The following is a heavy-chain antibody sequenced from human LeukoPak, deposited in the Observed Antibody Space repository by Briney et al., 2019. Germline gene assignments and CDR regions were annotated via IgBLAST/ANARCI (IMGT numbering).Heavy chain of an antibody. J-gene: IGHJ4*02. CDR1: GFTFVTSW. CDR3: ARDPLNGALDY. D-gene: IGHD2-8*01. CDR2: INPDGSHK. Sequence: HPGGSLRLSCAGSGFTFVTSWMAWVRQAPGRGLEWVANINPDGSHKDHVDSVKGRFTISRDNAQKSVYLQMNSLRAEDTAVYYCARDPLNGALDYWGQGVLVTVSS. V-gene: IGHV3-7*01.